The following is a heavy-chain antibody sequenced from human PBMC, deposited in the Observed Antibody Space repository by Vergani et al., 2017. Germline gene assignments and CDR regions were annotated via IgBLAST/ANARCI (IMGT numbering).Heavy chain of an antibody. CDR3: ARLGGSGWYDGNWFDP. Sequence: QVQLVQSGAEVKKPGSSVKVSCKASGGTFSSYTISWVRQATGQGLEWMGRIIPILGIANYAQKFQGRVTITADKSTSTAYMELSSLRSDDTAVYYCARLGGSGWYDGNWFDPWGQGTLVTVSS. CDR1: GGTFSSYT. D-gene: IGHD6-19*01. J-gene: IGHJ5*02. V-gene: IGHV1-69*02. CDR2: IIPILGIA.